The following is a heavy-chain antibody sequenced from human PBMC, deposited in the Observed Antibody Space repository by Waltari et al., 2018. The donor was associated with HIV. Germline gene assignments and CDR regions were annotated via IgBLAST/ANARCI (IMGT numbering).Heavy chain of an antibody. V-gene: IGHV4-39*01. D-gene: IGHD3-3*01. CDR1: GGSISSSSYY. CDR2: IYYSGST. J-gene: IGHJ5*02. Sequence: QLQLQESGPGLVKPSETLSLTCTVSGGSISSSSYYWGWISPPPGKGLEWIGSIYYSGSTYYNPSLRSRVTISVDTSKNQVSLKLSSVTAADTAVYYCARHQKVNLWSGYSPWGQGTLVTVSS. CDR3: ARHQKVNLWSGYSP.